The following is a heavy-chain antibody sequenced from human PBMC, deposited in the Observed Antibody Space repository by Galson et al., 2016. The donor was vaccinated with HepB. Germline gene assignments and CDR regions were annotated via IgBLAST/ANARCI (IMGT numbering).Heavy chain of an antibody. CDR2: IDWDDDI. Sequence: PALVKPTQSLTLTCTVSGFSLSTKRMCVSWIRQPPGKALEWLARIDWDDDIYYNASLVARLSISKDTSNNQVVLTMTNMDPVDTATYYCTRCPNDYFYQYDMDVWGQGTTVTVSS. J-gene: IGHJ6*02. CDR1: GFSLSTKRMC. V-gene: IGHV2-70*11. CDR3: TRCPNDYFYQYDMDV.